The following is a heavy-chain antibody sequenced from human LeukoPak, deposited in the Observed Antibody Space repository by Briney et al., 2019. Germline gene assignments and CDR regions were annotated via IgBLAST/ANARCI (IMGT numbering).Heavy chain of an antibody. D-gene: IGHD5-12*01. V-gene: IGHV1-2*02. CDR3: AGSDIVATINWFDP. CDR2: INPNSGGT. Sequence: ASVKVSCKASGYTFTSYGISWVRQAPGQGLEWMGWINPNSGGTNYAQKFQGRVTMTRDTSISTAYMELSRLRSDDTAVYYCAGSDIVATINWFDPWGQGTLVTVSS. J-gene: IGHJ5*02. CDR1: GYTFTSYG.